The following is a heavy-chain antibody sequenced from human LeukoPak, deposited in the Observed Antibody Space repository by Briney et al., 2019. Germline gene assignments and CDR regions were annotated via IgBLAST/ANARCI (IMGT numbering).Heavy chain of an antibody. V-gene: IGHV4-59*01. J-gene: IGHJ4*02. CDR3: ARDQIGIRN. Sequence: SETLSLTCTVSGGSISSYYWSWIRQPPGKGLEWIGYIYYSGSTNYNPSLKSRVTISVDTSKNQFSLKLSSVTAADTAVYYCARDQIGIRNWGQGTLVTVSS. D-gene: IGHD5-18*01. CDR2: IYYSGST. CDR1: GGSISSYY.